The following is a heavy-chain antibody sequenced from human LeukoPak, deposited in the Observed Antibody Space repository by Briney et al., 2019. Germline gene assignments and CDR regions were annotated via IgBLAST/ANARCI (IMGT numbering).Heavy chain of an antibody. CDR2: ISAYNGNT. Sequence: ASVKVSCKASGYTFTSYGISWVQQAPGQGLEWMGWISAYNGNTNYAQKLQGRVTMTTDTSTSTAYMELRSLRSDDTTVYYCARDDPYWYFDLWGRGTLVTVSS. J-gene: IGHJ2*01. CDR1: GYTFTSYG. V-gene: IGHV1-18*01. CDR3: ARDDPYWYFDL.